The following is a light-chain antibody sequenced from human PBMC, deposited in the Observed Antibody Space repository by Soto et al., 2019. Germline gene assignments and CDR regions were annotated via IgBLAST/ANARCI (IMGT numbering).Light chain of an antibody. V-gene: IGKV3-20*01. CDR3: HQYGSSLPWT. J-gene: IGKJ1*01. CDR1: QTISSNS. Sequence: EIVLTQSPGILSLSPGEGANLSCRASQTISSNSLAWFQQKPGQAPRLLIYGASNGATGIPDRFSGGGFGTNFTLTIRRLEAEDFAVYYCHQYGSSLPWTFGQGTRVEIK. CDR2: GAS.